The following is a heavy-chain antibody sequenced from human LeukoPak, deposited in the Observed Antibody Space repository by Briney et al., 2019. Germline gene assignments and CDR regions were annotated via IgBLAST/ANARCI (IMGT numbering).Heavy chain of an antibody. CDR3: ATENRVFDY. D-gene: IGHD2/OR15-2a*01. Sequence: ASVKVSCKASGYTFTSYGISWVRQAPGQGLEWMGWMNPNSGNTGYAQKFQGRVTITRNTSISTAYMELSSLRSEDTAVYYCATENRVFDYWGQGTLVTVSS. CDR1: GYTFTSYG. CDR2: MNPNSGNT. V-gene: IGHV1-8*03. J-gene: IGHJ4*02.